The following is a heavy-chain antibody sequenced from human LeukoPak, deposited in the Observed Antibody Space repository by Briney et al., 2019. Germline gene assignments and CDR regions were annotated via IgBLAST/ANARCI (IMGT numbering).Heavy chain of an antibody. CDR2: ISYDGSNK. J-gene: IGHJ1*01. Sequence: XRSLRLSCAASGFTFSSYGMHWVRQAPGKGLEWVAVISYDGSNKYYADSVKGRFTISRDNSKNTLYLQMNSLRAEDTAVYYCAKDQLNQYFQHWGQGTLVTVSS. CDR3: AKDQLNQYFQH. CDR1: GFTFSSYG. V-gene: IGHV3-30*18. D-gene: IGHD2-2*01.